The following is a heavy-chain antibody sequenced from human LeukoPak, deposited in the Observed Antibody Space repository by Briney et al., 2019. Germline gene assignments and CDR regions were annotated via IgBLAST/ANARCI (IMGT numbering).Heavy chain of an antibody. CDR3: AIDGLAGVEVERGFDP. D-gene: IGHD3/OR15-3a*01. CDR2: ISCDGSNK. V-gene: IGHV3-30-3*01. J-gene: IGHJ5*02. CDR1: GFTFSSYS. Sequence: GGSLRLSCAASGFTFSSYSMIWVCQAPGKGLEWVAVISCDGSNKYYADSVKGRFTISRDNSKNTLYLQMNSLRADDTAVYYCAIDGLAGVEVERGFDPWGQGTLVTVSS.